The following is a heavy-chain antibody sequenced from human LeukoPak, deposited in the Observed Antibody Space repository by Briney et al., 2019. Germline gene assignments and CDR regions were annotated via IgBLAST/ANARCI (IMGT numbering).Heavy chain of an antibody. CDR3: ARIAPRDYYGSGTYLDY. Sequence: GSGPALVKPTQTLTLTCTFSGFSLRTSGMCVSWIRQPPGKALEWLSLIDWDDDKYYSTSLKTRLTISKDTSKNQVVLTMTNMDPVDTATYYCARIAPRDYYGSGTYLDYWGQGTLVTVSS. J-gene: IGHJ4*02. CDR1: GFSLRTSGMC. V-gene: IGHV2-70*01. CDR2: IDWDDDK. D-gene: IGHD3-10*01.